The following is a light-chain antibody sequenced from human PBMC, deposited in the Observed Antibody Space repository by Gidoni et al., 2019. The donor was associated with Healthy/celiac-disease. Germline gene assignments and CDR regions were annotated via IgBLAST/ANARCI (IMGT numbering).Light chain of an antibody. Sequence: DIVMTESPDPLAVSLGERATINCKSSQRVLYNSNNKNYVAWYQQKPGQPPKLLIYWASTRESGVPDRFSGSGSGTDFTLTISSLQAGDVAVYYCQQYYSTPKTFGQGTKVEIK. J-gene: IGKJ1*01. CDR2: WAS. CDR1: QRVLYNSNNKNY. V-gene: IGKV4-1*01. CDR3: QQYYSTPKT.